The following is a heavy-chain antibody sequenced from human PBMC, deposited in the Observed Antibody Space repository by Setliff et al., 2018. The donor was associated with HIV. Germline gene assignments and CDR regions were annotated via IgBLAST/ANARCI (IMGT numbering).Heavy chain of an antibody. J-gene: IGHJ3*02. V-gene: IGHV4-38-2*02. CDR3: ARRVPTILHDAFDI. CDR2: IFHSGGT. CDR1: NSSISGHYY. Sequence: SETLSLTCTVSNSSISGHYYWGWIRQPPGKGLEWIASIFHSGGTFYNPSLESRVTISIDTSNNQFSLRLRSVTAADTAMYFCARRVPTILHDAFDIWGQGTMVTVSS. D-gene: IGHD1-1*01.